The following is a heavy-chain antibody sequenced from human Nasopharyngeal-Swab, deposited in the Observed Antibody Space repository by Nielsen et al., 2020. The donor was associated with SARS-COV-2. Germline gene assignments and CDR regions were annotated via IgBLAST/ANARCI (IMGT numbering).Heavy chain of an antibody. CDR2: INGSSSWT. CDR3: ARAQAPGVGASRF. V-gene: IGHV3-11*06. Sequence: GESLKISCSVSGFSFSDYYMSWIRQAPGKGLEWISYINGSSSWTDYADSVKGRFTISRDNARNLLFLQMDSLRVEDTAFYYCARAQAPGVGASRFWGLGTPVTVS. J-gene: IGHJ1*01. D-gene: IGHD1-26*01. CDR1: GFSFSDYY.